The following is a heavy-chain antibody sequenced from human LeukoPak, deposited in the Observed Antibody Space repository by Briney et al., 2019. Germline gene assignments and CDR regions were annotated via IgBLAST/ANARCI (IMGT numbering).Heavy chain of an antibody. CDR1: GGSFSGYY. V-gene: IGHV4-34*01. J-gene: IGHJ6*02. Sequence: PSETLSLTCAVYGGSFSGYYWSWIRQPPGKGLEWIGEINHSGSTNYNPSLKSRVTISVDTSKNQFSLKLSSVTAADTAVYCCARGPMRYSDYYYYGMDVWGQGTTVTVSS. CDR2: INHSGST. D-gene: IGHD2-15*01. CDR3: ARGPMRYSDYYYYGMDV.